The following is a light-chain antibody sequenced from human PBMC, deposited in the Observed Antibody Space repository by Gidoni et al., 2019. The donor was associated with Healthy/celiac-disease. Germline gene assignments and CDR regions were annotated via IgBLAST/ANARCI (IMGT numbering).Light chain of an antibody. CDR3: QQYNTYPWT. V-gene: IGKV1-5*03. J-gene: IGKJ1*01. Sequence: DIQMTQSPSTLSASVGDRVTITCRASQSISSWLAWYQQKPGKAPKLLIYKASSLESGVPSRFSGSGFGTEFTLTISSLQPDDFATYYCQQYNTYPWTLGQGTRWKSN. CDR1: QSISSW. CDR2: KAS.